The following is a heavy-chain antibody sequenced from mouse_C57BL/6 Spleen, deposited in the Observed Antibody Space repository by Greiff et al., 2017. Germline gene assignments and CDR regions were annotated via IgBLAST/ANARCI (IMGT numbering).Heavy chain of an antibody. CDR3: ARNYGSSLYAMDY. V-gene: IGHV1-69*01. Sequence: VQLQQPGAELVMPGASVKLSCKASGYTFTSYWMHWVKQRPGQGLEWIGEIDPSASYTNYNQKFKGKSTLTVDKSSSTAYMQLSSLTSEDSAVYYCARNYGSSLYAMDYWGQGTSVTVSS. CDR1: GYTFTSYW. D-gene: IGHD1-1*01. J-gene: IGHJ4*01. CDR2: IDPSASYT.